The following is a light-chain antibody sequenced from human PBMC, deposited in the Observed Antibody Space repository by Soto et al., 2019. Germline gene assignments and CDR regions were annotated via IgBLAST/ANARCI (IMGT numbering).Light chain of an antibody. CDR1: HNDIGTYDY. Sequence: ALTQPTSVSGSPGQSITISCTGNHNDIGTYDYVSWYQQHPGRAPRLLIHGVTTRPSGISDRFSASKSGLTASLTISGLQPEDEADYYCSSFTSNRIYVFGPGTKLTVL. CDR2: GVT. J-gene: IGLJ1*01. V-gene: IGLV2-14*03. CDR3: SSFTSNRIYV.